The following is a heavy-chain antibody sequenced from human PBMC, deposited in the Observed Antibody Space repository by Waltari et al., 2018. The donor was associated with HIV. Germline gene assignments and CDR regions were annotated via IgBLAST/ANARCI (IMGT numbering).Heavy chain of an antibody. Sequence: QVQLVESGGGVVQPGRSLRVSCAASKFTSRTYGMHWVRQAPGKGLEWVAVISYDGSNKYYADSVKGRFTISRDNSKNTLFLQMNSLRLEDTAVYYCAKDGLRTTSYFDDWGQGTLVTVSS. J-gene: IGHJ4*02. V-gene: IGHV3-30*18. CDR3: AKDGLRTTSYFDD. D-gene: IGHD4-17*01. CDR2: ISYDGSNK. CDR1: KFTSRTYG.